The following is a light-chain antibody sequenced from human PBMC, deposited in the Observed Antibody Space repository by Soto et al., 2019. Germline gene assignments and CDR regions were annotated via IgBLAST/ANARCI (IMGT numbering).Light chain of an antibody. CDR3: QQYDSLPRT. CDR2: DAS. J-gene: IGKJ2*02. Sequence: EIVLTQSPATLSLSPGERATLSCRASQSVSSYLAWYQQKPGQAPRLLIYDASNRATGIPARFSGSGSGTDFTLTISSLEPEDFAVYYCQQYDSLPRTFGQGTKLEIK. CDR1: QSVSSY. V-gene: IGKV3-11*01.